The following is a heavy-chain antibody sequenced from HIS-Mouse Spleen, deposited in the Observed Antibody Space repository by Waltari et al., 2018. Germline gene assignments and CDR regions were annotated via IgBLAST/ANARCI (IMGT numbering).Heavy chain of an antibody. Sequence: QLQLQESGPGLVKPSETLSLTCTVSGGSISSSSYYWGWIRQPPGKGLGWIGRIYYRGSTYYTPSLKSRVTISVDTSKTQFSLKLSSVTAADTAVYYCAREIPYSSSWYDWYFDLWGRGTLVTVSS. V-gene: IGHV4-39*07. D-gene: IGHD6-13*01. J-gene: IGHJ2*01. CDR3: AREIPYSSSWYDWYFDL. CDR1: GGSISSSSYY. CDR2: IYYRGST.